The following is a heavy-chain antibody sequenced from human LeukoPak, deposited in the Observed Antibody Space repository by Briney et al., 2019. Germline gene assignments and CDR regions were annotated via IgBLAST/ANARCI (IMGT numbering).Heavy chain of an antibody. V-gene: IGHV4-30-2*01. CDR3: TKEYDILTGSLGY. J-gene: IGHJ4*02. CDR2: IYHSGST. D-gene: IGHD3-9*01. Sequence: KPSETLSLTCTVSGGSISSGGYYWSWIRQPPGKGLEWIGYIYHSGSTYYNPSLKSRVTISVDTSKNQFSLKLSSVTAADTAVYYCTKEYDILTGSLGYWGQGTLATVSS. CDR1: GGSISSGGYY.